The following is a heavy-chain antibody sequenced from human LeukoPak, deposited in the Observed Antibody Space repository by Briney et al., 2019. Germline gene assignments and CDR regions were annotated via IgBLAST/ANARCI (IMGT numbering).Heavy chain of an antibody. J-gene: IGHJ4*02. CDR3: ARDWYCSGGSCYSFDY. Sequence: GSLRLSCAASGFTFSSYSMNWVRQAPGKGLEWVSSISSSYIYYADSVKGRFTISRDNAKNSLYLQMNSLRAEDTAVYYCARDWYCSGGSCYSFDYWGQGTLVTVSS. CDR2: ISSSYI. CDR1: GFTFSSYS. D-gene: IGHD2-15*01. V-gene: IGHV3-21*01.